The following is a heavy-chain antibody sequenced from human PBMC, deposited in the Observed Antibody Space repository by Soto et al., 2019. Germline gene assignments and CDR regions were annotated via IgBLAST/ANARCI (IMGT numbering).Heavy chain of an antibody. CDR1: GFDLTSYA. J-gene: IGHJ5*02. CDR3: ARVDRGSVARPTRLDP. D-gene: IGHD1-1*01. V-gene: IGHV3-23*01. CDR2: TTGGAGVT. Sequence: EVQLLESGGGLIQPGGSLRLSCTASGFDLTSYAINWVRQAPGKGLEGVSATTGGAGVTYYADSVKGRFSVSSDSPGNTLYLQLNSLRPEDTDVYYCARVDRGSVARPTRLDPWGQGTLVTVSS.